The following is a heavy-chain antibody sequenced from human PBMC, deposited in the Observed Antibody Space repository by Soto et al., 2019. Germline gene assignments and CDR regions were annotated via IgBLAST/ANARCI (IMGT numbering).Heavy chain of an antibody. CDR2: IIPIFGTA. V-gene: IGHV1-69*13. D-gene: IGHD5-18*01. Sequence: ASVKVSCKASGGTFSSYAISWVRQAPGQGLEWMGGIIPIFGTANYAQKFQGRVTITADESTSTAYMELSSLRSEDTAVYYCARNRYSYGYTYYYYGMDVWGQGTTVTVSS. CDR3: ARNRYSYGYTYYYYGMDV. CDR1: GGTFSSYA. J-gene: IGHJ6*02.